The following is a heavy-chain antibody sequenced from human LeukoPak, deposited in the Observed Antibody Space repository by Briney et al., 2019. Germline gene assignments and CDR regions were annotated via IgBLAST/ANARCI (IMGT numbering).Heavy chain of an antibody. V-gene: IGHV3-48*01. CDR1: GFTFSSYA. J-gene: IGHJ3*02. CDR3: ARDRGGDAFDI. D-gene: IGHD3-10*01. CDR2: IGSTGSAI. Sequence: GGSLRLSCAASGFTFSSYAMSWVRQAPGKGLEWISYIGSTGSAIHYADSVKGRFTISRDNAQNSVYLQMNSLRAEDTAVYYCARDRGGDAFDIWGQGTMVTVSS.